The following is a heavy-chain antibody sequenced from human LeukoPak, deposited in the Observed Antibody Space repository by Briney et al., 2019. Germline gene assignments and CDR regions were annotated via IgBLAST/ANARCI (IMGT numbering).Heavy chain of an antibody. Sequence: GGSLRLSCAASGFTFSSYWMSWVRQAPGKGLEWVANIKQDGSEKYYVDSVKGRFTISRDNSKNTLYLQMNSLRAEDTAVYYCAKEDYGDSDAFDIWGQGTMVTVSS. CDR1: GFTFSSYW. CDR2: IKQDGSEK. V-gene: IGHV3-7*03. CDR3: AKEDYGDSDAFDI. J-gene: IGHJ3*02. D-gene: IGHD4-17*01.